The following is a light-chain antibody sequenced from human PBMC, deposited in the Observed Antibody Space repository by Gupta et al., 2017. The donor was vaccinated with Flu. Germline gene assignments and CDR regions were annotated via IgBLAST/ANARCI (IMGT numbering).Light chain of an antibody. CDR1: DIGIKD. V-gene: IGLV3-21*02. CDR3: QVWDRTTSHYV. J-gene: IGLJ1*01. Sequence: SYVLTQLPSMSVAPGQTARIPCGGNDIGIKDVHWYQQTPGQAPVLVIYDERDRPSGITERLSGSSSGNEATLTITRVEVGDEADYYCQVWDRTTSHYVFGPGTKVTVV. CDR2: DER.